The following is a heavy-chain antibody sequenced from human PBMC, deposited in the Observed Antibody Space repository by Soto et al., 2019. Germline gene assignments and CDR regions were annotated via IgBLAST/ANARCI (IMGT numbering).Heavy chain of an antibody. V-gene: IGHV3-23*01. J-gene: IGHJ3*02. CDR2: LNAGGADT. CDR3: AHPRGYGVFVAYDI. Sequence: EVQLLESGGGLVQPGGSLRLSCAASGFTFSIYAMSWVRQAPGKGLEWVSALNAGGADTYYADSVKGRFTISRDNSMNALYLQMNGLRIDDTAVYYCAHPRGYGVFVAYDIWGQGTMVTVSS. CDR1: GFTFSIYA. D-gene: IGHD4-17*01.